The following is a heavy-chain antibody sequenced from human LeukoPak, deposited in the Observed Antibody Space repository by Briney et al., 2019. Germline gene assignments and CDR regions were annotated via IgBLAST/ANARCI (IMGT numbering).Heavy chain of an antibody. Sequence: GRSLRLSCAASGFTFSSYGMHWVRQAPGKGLEWVAVISYDGSNKYYADSVKGRFTISRDNSKNTLYLQMNSLRAEDTAVYYCARDRGAIVVDAFDIWGQGTIVTVSS. CDR3: ARDRGAIVVDAFDI. J-gene: IGHJ3*02. CDR1: GFTFSSYG. CDR2: ISYDGSNK. D-gene: IGHD2-15*01. V-gene: IGHV3-30*03.